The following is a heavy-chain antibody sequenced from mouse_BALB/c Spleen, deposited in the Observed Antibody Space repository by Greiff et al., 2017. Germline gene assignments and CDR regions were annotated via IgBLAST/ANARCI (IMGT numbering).Heavy chain of an antibody. CDR2: IWAGGST. CDR1: GFSLTSYG. CDR3: ARDSSGYRNYYAMDY. J-gene: IGHJ4*01. V-gene: IGHV2-9*02. Sequence: VQLVESGPGLVAPSQSLSITCTVSGFSLTSYGVHWVRQPPGKGLEWLGVIWAGGSTNYNSALMSRLSISKDNSKSQVFLKMNSLQTDDTAMYYCARDSSGYRNYYAMDYWGQGTSVTVSS. D-gene: IGHD3-1*01.